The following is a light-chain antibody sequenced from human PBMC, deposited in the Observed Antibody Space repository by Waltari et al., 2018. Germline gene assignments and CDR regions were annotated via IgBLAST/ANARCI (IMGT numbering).Light chain of an antibody. V-gene: IGLV2-23*02. CDR2: EVN. J-gene: IGLJ2*01. CDR3: CSYAGTPRVV. Sequence: QSALTQPASVSGSPGQSITISCTRTNTDLGRYNLVSWYQQHPGKAPKVIIFEVNKRPSGVSNRFSGSKSGNTASLTVSGLHPEDEADYYCCSYAGTPRVVFGGGTKLTVL. CDR1: NTDLGRYNL.